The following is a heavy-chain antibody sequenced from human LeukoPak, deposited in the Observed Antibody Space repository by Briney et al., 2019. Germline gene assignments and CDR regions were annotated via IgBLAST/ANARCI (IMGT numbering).Heavy chain of an antibody. V-gene: IGHV4-30-4*01. CDR3: ARSPVFLPYYFDY. CDR2: IYYSGST. Sequence: SETLSLTCTVSGGSISSGDYYWSWIRQPPGKGLEWIGYIYYSGSTYYNPSLKSRVTISVDTSKNQFSLKLSSVTAADTAVYYCARSPVFLPYYFDYWGQGTLVTVSS. D-gene: IGHD2-21*01. CDR1: GGSISSGDYY. J-gene: IGHJ4*02.